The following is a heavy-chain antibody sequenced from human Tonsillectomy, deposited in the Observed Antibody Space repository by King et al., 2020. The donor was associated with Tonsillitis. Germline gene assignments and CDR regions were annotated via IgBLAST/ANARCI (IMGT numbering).Heavy chain of an antibody. V-gene: IGHV3-13*05. CDR1: GFTFSSYD. CDR3: ARADILTGYYLDY. D-gene: IGHD3-9*01. Sequence: QLVQSGGGLVQPGGSLRLSCAASGFTFSSYDMHWVRQATGKGLEWVSAIGTAGDPYYPGSVKGRFTISRKNAKNSLYLQMNSLRAGDTAVYYCARADILTGYYLDYWGQGALVIVSS. CDR2: IGTAGDP. J-gene: IGHJ4*02.